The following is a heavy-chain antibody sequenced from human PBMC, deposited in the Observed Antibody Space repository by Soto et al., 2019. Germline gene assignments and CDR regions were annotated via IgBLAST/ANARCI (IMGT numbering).Heavy chain of an antibody. CDR1: GYTFSSYG. J-gene: IGHJ4*02. D-gene: IGHD2-21*01. CDR2: ISAYNGDT. V-gene: IGHV1-18*01. CDR3: ARGGAYSTSITCRVDSF. Sequence: QAQLVQSGAEVKKPGASVKVSCRASGYTFSSYGYAWVRQVPGQGLEWMGWISAYNGDTNYAQKFHDRVTLTKVTTTTTAYLALRKLGCDDTAVYYCARGGAYSTSITCRVDSFWGLGTLVTVSS.